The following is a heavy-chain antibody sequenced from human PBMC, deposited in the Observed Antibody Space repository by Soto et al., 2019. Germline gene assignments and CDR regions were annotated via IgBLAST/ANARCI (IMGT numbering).Heavy chain of an antibody. CDR2: IIPLFGTT. Sequence: QVQVVQSGVEVRRPGSSVKVSCKASGDTFKNCVISWVRQAPGQGLEWMGGIIPLFGTTDFAQRFQGRLTNTTDEATTTAYMEPSRPRSEDTATYYRAAEPGFGKVSVVLGPGTTVIVSS. CDR3: AAEPGFGKVSVV. J-gene: IGHJ6*02. D-gene: IGHD3-10*01. CDR1: GDTFKNCV. V-gene: IGHV1-69*01.